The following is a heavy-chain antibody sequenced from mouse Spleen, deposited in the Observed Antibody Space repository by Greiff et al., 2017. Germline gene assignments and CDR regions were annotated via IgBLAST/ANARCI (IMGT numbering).Heavy chain of an antibody. J-gene: IGHJ4*01. CDR1: GYSFTGYY. CDR2: INPSTGGT. V-gene: IGHV1-42*01. CDR3: ARGGGIYYDYDDAMDY. D-gene: IGHD2-4*01. Sequence: EVKLVESGPELVKPGASVKISCKASGYSFTGYYMNWVKQSPEKSLEWIGEINPSTGGTTYNQKFKAKATLTVDKSSSTAYMQLKSLTSEDSAVYYCARGGGIYYDYDDAMDYWGQGTSVTVSS.